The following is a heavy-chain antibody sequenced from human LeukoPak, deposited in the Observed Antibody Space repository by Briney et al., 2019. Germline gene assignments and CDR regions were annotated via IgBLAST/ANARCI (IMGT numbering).Heavy chain of an antibody. CDR3: ARHGGVVRGEGSDAFDI. V-gene: IGHV4-59*08. CDR2: SYYSGST. CDR1: GGSISSYY. D-gene: IGHD3-10*01. J-gene: IGHJ3*02. Sequence: SETLSLTCTVSGGSISSYYWSWIRQPPGKGLEWIGYSYYSGSTNSNPSLKSRVTISVDPSRNHLSLKLSSVTAADTAVYYCARHGGVVRGEGSDAFDIWGQGTMVTVSS.